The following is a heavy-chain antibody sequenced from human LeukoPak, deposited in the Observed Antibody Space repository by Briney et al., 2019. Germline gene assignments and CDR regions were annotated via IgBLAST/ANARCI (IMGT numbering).Heavy chain of an antibody. CDR1: GFTFSSYS. Sequence: GRSLRLSCAASGFTFSSYSMHWVRQAPGKGLEWVAVIWYDGSNKYYADSVKGRFTISRDNSENTLYLQMNSLRAEDTAVYYCASPHQAAMVTWGLDYWGQGTLVTVSS. CDR2: IWYDGSNK. V-gene: IGHV3-33*01. D-gene: IGHD5-18*01. CDR3: ASPHQAAMVTWGLDY. J-gene: IGHJ4*02.